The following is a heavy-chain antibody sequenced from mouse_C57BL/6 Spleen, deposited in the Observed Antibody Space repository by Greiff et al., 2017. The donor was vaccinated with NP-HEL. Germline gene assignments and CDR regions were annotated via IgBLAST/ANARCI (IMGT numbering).Heavy chain of an antibody. CDR2: ISSGSSTI. CDR1: GFTFSDYG. V-gene: IGHV5-17*01. J-gene: IGHJ1*03. CDR3: ARRRSYDWYFDV. D-gene: IGHD1-1*01. Sequence: EVMLVESGGGLVKPGGSLKLSCAASGFTFSDYGMHWVRQAPEKGLEWVAYISSGSSTIYYADTVKGRFTISRDNAKNTLFLQMTSLRSEDTAMYYCARRRSYDWYFDVWGTGTTVTVSS.